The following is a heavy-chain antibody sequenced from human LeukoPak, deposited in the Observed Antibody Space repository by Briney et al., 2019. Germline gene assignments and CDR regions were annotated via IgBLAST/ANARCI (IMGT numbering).Heavy chain of an antibody. V-gene: IGHV4-4*02. CDR3: ARAQEGCSRASCYLEP. J-gene: IGHJ5*02. CDR1: GASISSTNW. CDR2: MHHSGRT. Sequence: PSGTLSLTCAISGASISSTNWWIWVRQPPGKGLEWIGEMHHSGRTNYNPSFKSRITISVDKSKNQVFLRLNSVAAADTALYYCARAQEGCSRASCYLEPWGQGTLVTVSS. D-gene: IGHD2-2*01.